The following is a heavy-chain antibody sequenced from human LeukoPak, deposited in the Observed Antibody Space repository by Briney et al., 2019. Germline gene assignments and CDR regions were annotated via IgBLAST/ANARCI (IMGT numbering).Heavy chain of an antibody. Sequence: GGSLRLSCAASGFTFSDYYMRWIRQAPGKGLEWVSYISSSGSTIYYADSVKGRFTISRDNAKNSLYLQKNSLRAEDTAVYYCAIAGTYDFWSGSENYYYYMDVWGKGTTVTVSS. CDR3: AIAGTYDFWSGSENYYYYMDV. J-gene: IGHJ6*03. D-gene: IGHD3-3*01. CDR2: ISSSGSTI. CDR1: GFTFSDYY. V-gene: IGHV3-11*01.